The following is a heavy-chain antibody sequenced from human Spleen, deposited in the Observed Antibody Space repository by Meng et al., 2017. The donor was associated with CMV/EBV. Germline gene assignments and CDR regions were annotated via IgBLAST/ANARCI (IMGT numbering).Heavy chain of an antibody. CDR3: ARWMWNTSGYYQNN. V-gene: IGHV4-4*02. D-gene: IGHD3-22*01. Sequence: VSGVSISSMNWWHWGRQRPGKGLEWIAEMYHSGTPNYHPSLESRVTISMDESKNQFSLRLNSVTAADTAVYYCARWMWNTSGYYQNNWGQGTLVTVSS. J-gene: IGHJ4*02. CDR1: GVSISSMNW. CDR2: MYHSGTP.